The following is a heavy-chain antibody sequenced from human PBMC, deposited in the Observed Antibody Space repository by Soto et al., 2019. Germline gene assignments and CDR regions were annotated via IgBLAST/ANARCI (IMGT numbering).Heavy chain of an antibody. CDR2: INPSGGGT. CDR3: ASGTLFCAGDCYFEH. J-gene: IGHJ4*02. D-gene: IGHD2-21*02. Sequence: QVQLVQSGAEVKKPGASVKVSCKASGYTFSSYYLHWVRQAPGQGLEWMGVINPSGGGTNYAQRFEGRVTMTRDRSTSTVYMELSSLRSEDTAVYYCASGTLFCAGDCYFEHWGLGTVVTVSS. CDR1: GYTFSSYY. V-gene: IGHV1-46*01.